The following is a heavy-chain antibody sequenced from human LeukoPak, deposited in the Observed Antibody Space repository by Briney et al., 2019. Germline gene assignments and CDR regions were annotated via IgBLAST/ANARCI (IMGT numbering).Heavy chain of an antibody. CDR2: ISGSGGST. D-gene: IGHD7-27*01. Sequence: GESLRLSCAASGFTFSSYAMSWVRQAPGKGLEWVSAISGSGGSTYYADSVKGRFTISRDNSKNTLHLQMNSLRAEDTAVYYCAKGIVNWGKYYFDYWGQGTLVTVSS. J-gene: IGHJ4*02. CDR1: GFTFSSYA. CDR3: AKGIVNWGKYYFDY. V-gene: IGHV3-23*01.